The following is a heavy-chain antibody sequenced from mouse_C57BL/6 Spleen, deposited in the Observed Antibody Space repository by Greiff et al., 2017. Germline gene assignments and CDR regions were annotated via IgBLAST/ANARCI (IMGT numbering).Heavy chain of an antibody. CDR1: GFTFSDYG. D-gene: IGHD2-3*01. V-gene: IGHV5-17*01. Sequence: DVKLVESGGGLVKPGGSLKLSCAASGFTFSDYGMHWVRQAPEKGLEWVAYISSGSSTIYYADTVKGRFTISRDNAKNTLFLQMTSLRSEDTAMYYCARQKIYDGYYVGAMDYWGQGTSVTVSS. J-gene: IGHJ4*01. CDR2: ISSGSSTI. CDR3: ARQKIYDGYYVGAMDY.